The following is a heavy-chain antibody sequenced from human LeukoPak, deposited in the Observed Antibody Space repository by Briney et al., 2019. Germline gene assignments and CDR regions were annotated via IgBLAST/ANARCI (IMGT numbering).Heavy chain of an antibody. D-gene: IGHD5-24*01. CDR3: ARGRDGYNYAFDI. J-gene: IGHJ3*02. CDR1: GFTFSSYS. V-gene: IGHV3-21*01. CDR2: ISSSSYI. Sequence: GGSLRLSCAASGFTFSSYSMNWVRQAPGKGLEWVSSISSSSYIYYADSVKGRFTISRDNAKNSLYLQMNSLRAEDTAVYYCARGRDGYNYAFDIWGQGTMVTVSS.